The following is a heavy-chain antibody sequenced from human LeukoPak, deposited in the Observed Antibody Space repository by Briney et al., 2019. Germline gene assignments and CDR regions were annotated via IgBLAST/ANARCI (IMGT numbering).Heavy chain of an antibody. CDR3: ARAGYYYDSSGYYLLDAFDI. CDR1: GGTFSSYA. J-gene: IGHJ3*02. V-gene: IGHV1-69*01. D-gene: IGHD3-22*01. CDR2: IIPIFGTA. Sequence: GASVKVSCKASGGTFSSYAISWVRQAPGQGLEWMGGIIPIFGTANYAQKFQGRVTITADESTSTAYMELSSLRSEDTAVYYCARAGYYYDSSGYYLLDAFDIWGQGTMVTVSS.